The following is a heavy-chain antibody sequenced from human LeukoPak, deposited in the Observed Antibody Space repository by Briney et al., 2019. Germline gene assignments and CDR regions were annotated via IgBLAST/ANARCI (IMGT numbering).Heavy chain of an antibody. CDR2: ISGSGGST. V-gene: IGHV3-23*01. CDR3: ARSEQQLSYFDY. CDR1: GFTFSSCS. D-gene: IGHD6-13*01. Sequence: GGSLRLSCAASGFTFSSCSMNWVRQAPGKGLEWVSAISGSGGSTYYADSVKGRFTISRDNSKNTLYLQMNSLRAEDTAVYYCARSEQQLSYFDYWGQGTLVTVSS. J-gene: IGHJ4*02.